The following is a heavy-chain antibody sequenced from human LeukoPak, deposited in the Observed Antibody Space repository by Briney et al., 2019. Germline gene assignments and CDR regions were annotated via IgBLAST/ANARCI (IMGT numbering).Heavy chain of an antibody. CDR3: AKDAAGPEY. CDR1: GFTFSRCW. J-gene: IGHJ4*02. Sequence: GGSLRLSCAASGFTFSRCWMHWVRQAPGKGLHWVSHISASGSSTNYADSVKGRFTISRDNSKNTLYLQMNSLRAEDTAVYYCAKDAAGPEYWGQGTLVTVSS. D-gene: IGHD6-13*01. V-gene: IGHV3-23*01. CDR2: ISASGSST.